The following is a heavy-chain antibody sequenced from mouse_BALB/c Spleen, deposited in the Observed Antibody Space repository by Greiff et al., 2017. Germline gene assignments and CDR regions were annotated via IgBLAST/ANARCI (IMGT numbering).Heavy chain of an antibody. D-gene: IGHD3-1*01. CDR3: TRDEEGLWFAY. CDR2: ISSGGSYT. J-gene: IGHJ3*01. CDR1: GFTFSSYT. V-gene: IGHV5-6-4*01. Sequence: EVQLVESGGGLVKPGGSLKLSCAASGFTFSSYTMSWVRQTPEKRLEWVATISSGGSYTYYPDSVKGRFTISRDNAKNTLYLQMSSLKSEDTAMYYCTRDEEGLWFAYWGQGTLVTVSA.